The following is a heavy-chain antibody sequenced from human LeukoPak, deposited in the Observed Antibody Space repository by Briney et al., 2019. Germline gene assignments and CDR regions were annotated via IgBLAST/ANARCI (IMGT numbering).Heavy chain of an antibody. CDR3: ARDLRYCSSTSCYLSPKPKDY. CDR1: GYTFTSYG. CDR2: ISAYSGNT. J-gene: IGHJ4*02. Sequence: ASVKVSCKASGYTFTSYGISWVRQAPGQGLEGMGWISAYSGNTNYAQKLQGRVTMATDTSTSTAYMELRSLRSDDTAVYYCARDLRYCSSTSCYLSPKPKDYWGQGTLVTVSS. D-gene: IGHD2-2*01. V-gene: IGHV1-18*01.